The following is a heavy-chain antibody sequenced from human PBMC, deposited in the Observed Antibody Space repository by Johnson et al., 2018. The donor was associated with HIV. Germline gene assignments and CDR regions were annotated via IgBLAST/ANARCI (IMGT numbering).Heavy chain of an antibody. CDR1: GFTFSTYG. CDR3: AKGIAARTDAFDI. V-gene: IGHV3-30*18. Sequence: QVQLVESGGGVVQPGRSLRLSCAASGFTFSTYGMHWVRQAPGKGMEWVAVISYDGSNKYYGDSVKGRFTISRDNSKNTLYLQMNSLRAVDTAVYYCAKGIAARTDAFDIWGQGTMVTVSS. CDR2: ISYDGSNK. J-gene: IGHJ3*02. D-gene: IGHD6-6*01.